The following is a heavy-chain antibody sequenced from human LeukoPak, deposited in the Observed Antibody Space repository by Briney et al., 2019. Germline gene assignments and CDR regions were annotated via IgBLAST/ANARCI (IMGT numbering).Heavy chain of an antibody. D-gene: IGHD6-13*01. CDR3: EQDPGEAAAYPDRDY. CDR2: ITGNGSST. Sequence: GGSLRLSCAASGFTFSSYAMHWVRQAPVKGLEWVSAITGNGSSTYYADSVKGRFTISRDNSKNTLYLQMNSLRAEDTAVYYCEQDPGEAAAYPDRDYWGQGTLVTVSS. J-gene: IGHJ4*02. CDR1: GFTFSSYA. V-gene: IGHV3-23*01.